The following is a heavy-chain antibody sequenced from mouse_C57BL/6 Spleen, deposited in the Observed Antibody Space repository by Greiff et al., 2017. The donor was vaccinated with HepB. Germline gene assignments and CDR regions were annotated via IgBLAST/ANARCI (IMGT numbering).Heavy chain of an antibody. Sequence: EVQLQQSGPELVKPGASVKMSCKASGYTFTDYNMHWVKQSHGKSLEWIGYINPNNGGTSYNQKFKGKATLTVNKSSSTAYMELRSLTSEDSAVYYCARRGWDVAWFAYWGQGTLVTVSA. J-gene: IGHJ3*01. CDR1: GYTFTDYN. CDR2: INPNNGGT. CDR3: ARRGWDVAWFAY. V-gene: IGHV1-22*01. D-gene: IGHD4-1*01.